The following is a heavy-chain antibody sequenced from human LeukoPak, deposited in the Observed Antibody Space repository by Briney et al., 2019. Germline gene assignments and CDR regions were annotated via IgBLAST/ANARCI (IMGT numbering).Heavy chain of an antibody. CDR3: ARVGVAGTYFDY. D-gene: IGHD6-19*01. CDR1: GFTFSGYS. J-gene: IGHJ4*02. Sequence: PGGSLRLSCAASGFTFSGYSMNWVRQAPGKGLEWVSSISSSSVYIYYADSVKGRFTISRDNAKNSLYLQMNSLRAEDTAVYYCARVGVAGTYFDYWGQGTLVTVSS. CDR2: ISSSSVYI. V-gene: IGHV3-21*01.